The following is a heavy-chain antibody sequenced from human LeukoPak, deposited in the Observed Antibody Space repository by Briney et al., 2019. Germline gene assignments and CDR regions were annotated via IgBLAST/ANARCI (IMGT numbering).Heavy chain of an antibody. CDR1: GFTLSSYA. D-gene: IGHD6-13*01. Sequence: PGGSLRLSCVASGFTLSSYAMSWVRQAPGKGLEWVANIKQDGSEKYYVDSVKGRFTISRDNAKNSLYLQMNSLRAEDTAVYYCARVDSSSSQDYWGQGTLVTVSS. CDR2: IKQDGSEK. CDR3: ARVDSSSSQDY. J-gene: IGHJ4*02. V-gene: IGHV3-7*01.